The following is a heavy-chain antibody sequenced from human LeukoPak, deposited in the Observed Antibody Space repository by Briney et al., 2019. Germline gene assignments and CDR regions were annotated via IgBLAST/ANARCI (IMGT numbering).Heavy chain of an antibody. Sequence: SDTLSLTCTVSGGSISGYYWHWIRQPAGKGLEWIGRAHTSETTVYNPSLRSRVTMSVDTSNNHFSLNLTSVTAADTAVYCCARGYRISEIRFFEWLLDYWGQGYLVTVSS. D-gene: IGHD3-3*01. CDR2: AHTSETT. CDR3: ARGYRISEIRFFEWLLDY. J-gene: IGHJ4*02. CDR1: GGSISGYY. V-gene: IGHV4-4*07.